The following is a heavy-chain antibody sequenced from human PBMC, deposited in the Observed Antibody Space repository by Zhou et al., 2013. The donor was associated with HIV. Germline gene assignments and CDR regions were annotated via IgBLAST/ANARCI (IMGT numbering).Heavy chain of an antibody. CDR1: GYTFTSYD. Sequence: QVQLVQSGAEVKKPGASVKVSCKASGYTFTSYDINWVRQATGQGLEWMGWISAYNGKTNYAQKLQGRVTMTTDKSTSTAYMELRSLRSDDTAVYYCARWAVAVTAHNYGMDVWGQGTTVTVSS. D-gene: IGHD2-21*02. J-gene: IGHJ6*02. CDR3: ARWAVAVTAHNYGMDV. V-gene: IGHV1-18*01. CDR2: ISAYNGKT.